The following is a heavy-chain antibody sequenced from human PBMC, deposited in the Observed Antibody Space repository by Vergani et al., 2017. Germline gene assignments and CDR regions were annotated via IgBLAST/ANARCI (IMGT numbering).Heavy chain of an antibody. Sequence: QVQLVQSGAEVRKPGASVKVSCKASGYSLSDHYIHWVRQAPGQGFEWMGRLDPHTGDTKYAEKFQGRAILTRDRSISTAYMELISLISDDTAVYYCATIGYRRWGYYFDYWGQGILVTVSS. V-gene: IGHV1-2*02. D-gene: IGHD2-2*02. J-gene: IGHJ4*02. CDR1: GYSLSDHY. CDR3: ATIGYRRWGYYFDY. CDR2: LDPHTGDT.